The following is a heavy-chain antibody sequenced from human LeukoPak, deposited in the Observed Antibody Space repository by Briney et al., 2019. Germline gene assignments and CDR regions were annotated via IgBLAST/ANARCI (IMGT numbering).Heavy chain of an antibody. CDR2: INQDGSET. D-gene: IGHD3-16*01. J-gene: IGHJ3*02. CDR3: AKTPDVWGAFDI. V-gene: IGHV3-7*05. Sequence: GGSLRLSCAASGFTFSSHWMTWVRQAPGKGLEWVANINQDGSETHYMDSVKGRFTISRDNSKNTLYLQMNSLRAEDTAVYYCAKTPDVWGAFDIWGQGTMVTVSS. CDR1: GFTFSSHW.